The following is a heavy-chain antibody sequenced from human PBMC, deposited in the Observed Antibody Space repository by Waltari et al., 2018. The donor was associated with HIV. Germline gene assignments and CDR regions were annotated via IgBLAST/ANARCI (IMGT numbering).Heavy chain of an antibody. CDR3: ARDGPSLTTVTTDAFDI. CDR2: ISPIVGTA. Sequence: QVQLVQSGAEVKKPGSSVKVSCKASGGTFSSYAISWVRQAPGQGLEWMGGISPIVGTANYAQKFQGRVTITADESTSTAYMELSSLRSEDTAVYYCARDGPSLTTVTTDAFDIWGQGTMVTVSS. D-gene: IGHD4-17*01. V-gene: IGHV1-69*01. J-gene: IGHJ3*02. CDR1: GGTFSSYA.